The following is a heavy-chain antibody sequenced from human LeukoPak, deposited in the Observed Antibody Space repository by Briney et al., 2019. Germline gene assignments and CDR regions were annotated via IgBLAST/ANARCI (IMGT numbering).Heavy chain of an antibody. CDR2: ISWNSGSI. V-gene: IGHV3-9*01. Sequence: PGRSLRLSCAASGFTFDDYAMHWVRQAPGKGLEWVSGISWNSGSIGYADSVKGRFTISRDNSKNTLYLQMNSLRAEDTAVYYCAKDEADGGLVFDYWGQGTLVTVSS. J-gene: IGHJ4*02. CDR1: GFTFDDYA. D-gene: IGHD2-15*01. CDR3: AKDEADGGLVFDY.